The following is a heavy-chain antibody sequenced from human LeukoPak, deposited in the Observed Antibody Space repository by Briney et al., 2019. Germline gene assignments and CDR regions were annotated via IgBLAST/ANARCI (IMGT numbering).Heavy chain of an antibody. CDR3: ARHVRKRGIAVAGTPGWFDP. CDR2: IYYSGST. J-gene: IGHJ5*02. V-gene: IGHV4-39*01. Sequence: SETLSLTCAVYGGSCSRCYWGWIRQPPGKGLEWIGSIYYSGSTYYNPSLKSRVTISVDTSKNQFSLKLSSVTAADTAVYCCARHVRKRGIAVAGTPGWFDPWGQGTLVTVSS. D-gene: IGHD6-19*01. CDR1: GGSCSRCY.